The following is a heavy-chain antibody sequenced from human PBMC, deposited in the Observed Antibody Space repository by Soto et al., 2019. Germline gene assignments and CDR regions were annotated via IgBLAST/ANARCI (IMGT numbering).Heavy chain of an antibody. J-gene: IGHJ4*02. CDR1: GFTFSSYG. V-gene: IGHV3-33*01. Sequence: QVQLVESGGGVVQPGRSLRLSCAASGFTFSSYGMHWIRQAPGKGMEWVAVIWADGSNKYYADSVRGRFTISRDNSKNTLYLQMNSRRADDTAKYYCASFKTSAEFDNWGQGTLVIVSS. D-gene: IGHD3-10*01. CDR2: IWADGSNK. CDR3: ASFKTSAEFDN.